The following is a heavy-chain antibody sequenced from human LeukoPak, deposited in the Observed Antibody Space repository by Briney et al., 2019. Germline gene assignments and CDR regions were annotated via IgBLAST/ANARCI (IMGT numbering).Heavy chain of an antibody. J-gene: IGHJ4*02. V-gene: IGHV1-3*01. CDR2: INAGNGNT. D-gene: IGHD1-14*01. CDR3: ARGDRITSQVDY. CDR1: GYTFTSYA. Sequence: ASVKVSCKASGYTFTSYAMHWVRQAPGQRLEWMGWINAGNGNTKYSQKFQGRVTITRDTSASTAYMELSSLRSDDTAVYYCARGDRITSQVDYWGQGTLVTVSS.